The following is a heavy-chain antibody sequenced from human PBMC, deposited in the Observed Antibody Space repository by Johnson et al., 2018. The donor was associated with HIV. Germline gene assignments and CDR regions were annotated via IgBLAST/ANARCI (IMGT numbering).Heavy chain of an antibody. D-gene: IGHD2-21*02. CDR3: AREMTHDDAFDI. J-gene: IGHJ3*02. CDR1: GFTFSSYA. V-gene: IGHV3-NL1*01. Sequence: QVQLVESGGGVVQPGRSLRLSCAASGFTFSSYAMHWVRQAPGKGLEWVSAISVSGGTTYYADSVKGRFTISRDNSKNTLYLQMNSLRAEDTAVYYCAREMTHDDAFDIWGQGTMVTVSS. CDR2: ISVSGGTT.